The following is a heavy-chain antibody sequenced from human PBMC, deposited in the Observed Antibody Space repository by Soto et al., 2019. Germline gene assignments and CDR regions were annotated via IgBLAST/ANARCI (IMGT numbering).Heavy chain of an antibody. CDR2: ILPGDSDT. CDR3: ARQRNAYYGMAV. J-gene: IGHJ6*02. Sequence: PGESLKISCQASGYNFSNHWIVWVRQVPGKGLEWMGVILPGDSDTRYSPSFQGQVTISADKSSSTAFLEWSTLKASDSAMYYCARQRNAYYGMAVWGQGTTVTVSS. V-gene: IGHV5-51*01. CDR1: GYNFSNHW.